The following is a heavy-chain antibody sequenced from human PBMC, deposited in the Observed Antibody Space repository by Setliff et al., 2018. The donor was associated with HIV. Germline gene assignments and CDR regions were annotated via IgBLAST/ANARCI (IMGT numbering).Heavy chain of an antibody. CDR3: ASRLAVAGVYWYFDL. Sequence: PSETLSLTCTVSGGSISSYYWSWIRQPPGKGLEWIGYIYYSGSTNYNPSLKSRVTISVDTSKNQFSLKLSSVTAADTAVYYCASRLAVAGVYWYFDLWGRGTLVTVSS. D-gene: IGHD6-19*01. CDR2: IYYSGST. V-gene: IGHV4-59*01. CDR1: GGSISSYY. J-gene: IGHJ2*01.